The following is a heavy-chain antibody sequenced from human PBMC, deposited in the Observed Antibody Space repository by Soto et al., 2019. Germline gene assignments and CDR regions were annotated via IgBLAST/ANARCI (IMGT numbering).Heavy chain of an antibody. CDR2: ISYDGSNK. Sequence: QVQLVESGGGVVQPGRSLRLSCAASGFTFSSYAMHWVRQAPGKGLEWVAVISYDGSNKYYADSVKGRFTISRDNSKNTLYLQLYSLRAEDTAVYYCARDHRPLGYCSGGSCYSYYYYGMDVWGQGITGTVSS. D-gene: IGHD2-15*01. J-gene: IGHJ6*02. CDR3: ARDHRPLGYCSGGSCYSYYYYGMDV. CDR1: GFTFSSYA. V-gene: IGHV3-30-3*01.